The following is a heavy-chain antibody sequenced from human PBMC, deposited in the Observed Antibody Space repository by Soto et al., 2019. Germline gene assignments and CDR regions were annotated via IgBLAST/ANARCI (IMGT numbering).Heavy chain of an antibody. J-gene: IGHJ6*02. CDR1: GFSLSTSGVG. D-gene: IGHD2-21*02. Sequence: QITLKESGPTLVKPTQTLTLTCTFSGFSLSTSGVGVGWIRQPPGKALEWLALIYWDDDKRYSPSLKSSLTITKDTSKNQVVLTMTNMDPVDTATYYCAHSTSGVYCGGDCYLPFGGYGMDVWGQGTTVTVSS. V-gene: IGHV2-5*02. CDR2: IYWDDDK. CDR3: AHSTSGVYCGGDCYLPFGGYGMDV.